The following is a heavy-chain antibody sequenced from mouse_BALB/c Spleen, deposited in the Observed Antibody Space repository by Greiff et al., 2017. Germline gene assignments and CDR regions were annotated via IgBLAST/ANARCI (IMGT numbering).Heavy chain of an antibody. CDR1: GYAFTNYL. V-gene: IGHV1-54*01. J-gene: IGHJ4*01. CDR2: INPGSGGT. CDR3: ARSRGNSYAMDY. Sequence: QVQLQQSGAELVRPGTSVKVSCKASGYAFTNYLIEWVKQRPGQGLEWIGVINPGSGGTNYNEKFKGKATLTADKSSSTAYMQLSSLTSDDSAVYFCARSRGNSYAMDYWGQGTSVTVSS. D-gene: IGHD2-1*01.